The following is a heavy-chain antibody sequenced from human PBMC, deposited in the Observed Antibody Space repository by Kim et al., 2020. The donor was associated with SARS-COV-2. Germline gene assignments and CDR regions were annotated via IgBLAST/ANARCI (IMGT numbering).Heavy chain of an antibody. J-gene: IGHJ4*02. CDR1: GFICSSYW. V-gene: IGHV3-7*01. CDR2: IKQDGTEK. CDR3: ATSRTFDY. Sequence: GGSLRLSCAASGFICSSYWVTWVRQAPGKGLEWVANIKQDGTEKHYVDSVKGRFTISRDNAKNSLYLQMNSLRAEDTAVYYCATSRTFDYWGQGTLVNVSS.